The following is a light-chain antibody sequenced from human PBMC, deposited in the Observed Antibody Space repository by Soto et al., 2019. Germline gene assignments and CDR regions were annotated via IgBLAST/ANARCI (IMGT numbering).Light chain of an antibody. V-gene: IGKV1-39*01. CDR2: AAS. CDR1: QSIGKY. CDR3: HQTYGTTRT. Sequence: DIQMTQSPSSLSASVGDRVTITCRASQSIGKYLNWYQQKPGEAPNFLIYAASILQSGVPSRFSGSSSGTDFTLTITSLQPEDFATYYCHQTYGTTRTFGQGTKVEIK. J-gene: IGKJ1*01.